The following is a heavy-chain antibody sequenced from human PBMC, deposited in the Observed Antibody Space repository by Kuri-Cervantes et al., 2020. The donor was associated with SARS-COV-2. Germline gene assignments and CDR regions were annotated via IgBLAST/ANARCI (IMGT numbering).Heavy chain of an antibody. J-gene: IGHJ4*02. D-gene: IGHD3-3*01. CDR3: ARKRNNYDFWSGPIHYFDY. CDR1: GFTFSSYW. V-gene: IGHV3-7*01. Sequence: GESLKISCAASGFTFSSYWMSWVRQAPGKGLEWVANIKQDGSEKYYVDSVKGRFTISRDNAKNSLYLQMNSLRAEDTAVYYCARKRNNYDFWSGPIHYFDYWGQGTLVTVSS. CDR2: IKQDGSEK.